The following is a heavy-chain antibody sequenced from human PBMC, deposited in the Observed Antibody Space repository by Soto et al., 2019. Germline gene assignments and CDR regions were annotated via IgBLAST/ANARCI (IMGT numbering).Heavy chain of an antibody. CDR2: IYWDDDK. D-gene: IGHD5-12*01. Sequence: QITVKESGLTLVKPTETLTLTCTFSGFSLSSIGMGVGWIRQPPGKALEWLALIYWDDDKRYSPSLSGRLTIPKDPSKNQVDLTMTNMDPVDTATYYCARLTRGVYDLDRLWEKFDYWGQGALVTVS. CDR3: ARLTRGVYDLDRLWEKFDY. V-gene: IGHV2-5*02. J-gene: IGHJ4*02. CDR1: GFSLSSIGMG.